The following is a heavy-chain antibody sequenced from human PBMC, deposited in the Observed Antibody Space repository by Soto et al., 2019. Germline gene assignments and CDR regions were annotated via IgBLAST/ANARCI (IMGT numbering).Heavy chain of an antibody. CDR3: ARGIAASGTRGGGANWLDP. V-gene: IGHV1-18*01. Sequence: EASVKVSCKASGYTFTSYGISWVRQAPGQGLEWMGWISAYNGNTNYAQKLQGRVTMTTDTSTSTAYMELRSLRSDDRAVYYCARGIAASGTRGGGANWLDPWGQGTLVTVSS. D-gene: IGHD6-13*01. J-gene: IGHJ5*02. CDR1: GYTFTSYG. CDR2: ISAYNGNT.